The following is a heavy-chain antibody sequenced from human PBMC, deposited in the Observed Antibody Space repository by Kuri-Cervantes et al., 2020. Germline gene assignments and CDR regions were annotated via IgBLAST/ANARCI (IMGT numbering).Heavy chain of an antibody. CDR2: ISSRGTTI. J-gene: IGHJ3*01. CDR1: GFTFSDYY. V-gene: IGHV3-11*01. D-gene: IGHD3-22*01. CDR3: ARDRFYFYDSSGYYGDAFDF. Sequence: GESLKISCAASGFTFSDYYMSWLRQAPGKGLEWVSYISSRGTTIYYADSVKGRFTIARENDRNSLYLQMNSLRAEDTAVYYCARDRFYFYDSSGYYGDAFDFWGQGTVVTVSS.